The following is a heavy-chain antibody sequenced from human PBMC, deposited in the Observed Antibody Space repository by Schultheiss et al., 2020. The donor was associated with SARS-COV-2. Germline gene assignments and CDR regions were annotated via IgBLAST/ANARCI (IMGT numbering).Heavy chain of an antibody. J-gene: IGHJ4*02. CDR3: ARCGYSYGYDLDY. Sequence: GGSLRLSCAASGFTFSSYAMHWVRQAPGKGLEWVAVIWYDGSNKYYADSVKGRFTISRDNAKNSLYLQMNSLRAEDTAVYYCARCGYSYGYDLDYWGQGTLVTVSS. V-gene: IGHV3-33*01. CDR2: IWYDGSNK. CDR1: GFTFSSYA. D-gene: IGHD5-18*01.